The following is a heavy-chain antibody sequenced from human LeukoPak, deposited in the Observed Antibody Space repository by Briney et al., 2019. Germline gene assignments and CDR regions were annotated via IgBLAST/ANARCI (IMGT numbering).Heavy chain of an antibody. Sequence: ASVKVSCKASGYTFTGYYMHWARQAPGQGLEWMGWINPNSGGTNYAQKFQGRVTMTRDTSISTAYMELSRLRSDDTAVYYCARDIYCSSTSCPFDYWGQGTLVTVSS. CDR3: ARDIYCSSTSCPFDY. CDR1: GYTFTGYY. CDR2: INPNSGGT. J-gene: IGHJ4*02. V-gene: IGHV1-2*02. D-gene: IGHD2-2*01.